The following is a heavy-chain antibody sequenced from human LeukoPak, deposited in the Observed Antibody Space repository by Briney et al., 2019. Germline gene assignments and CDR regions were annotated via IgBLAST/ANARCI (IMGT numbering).Heavy chain of an antibody. D-gene: IGHD3-3*01. CDR3: ARAKEYFWSGYRQYYFDY. V-gene: IGHV3-64*01. J-gene: IGHJ4*02. CDR2: ISSNGGST. Sequence: GGSLRLSCAASGFTFSSYAMHWVRQAPGKGLEYVSAISSNGGSTYYANSVKGRFTISRDNSKNTLYLQMGSLRAEDMAVYYCARAKEYFWSGYRQYYFDYWGQGTLVTVSS. CDR1: GFTFSSYA.